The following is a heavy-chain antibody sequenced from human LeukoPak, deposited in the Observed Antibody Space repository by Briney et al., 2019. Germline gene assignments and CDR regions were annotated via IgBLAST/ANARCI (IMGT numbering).Heavy chain of an antibody. Sequence: SETLSLTCSVSGGSISSYYWSWIRQPPGKGLGWIGYIYYSGNINYNPSLKSRVTISVDTSKNQFSLKLGSVTAADTAVYYCARAKWELSPFDSWGQGTLVTVSS. V-gene: IGHV4-59*01. D-gene: IGHD1-26*01. CDR1: GGSISSYY. CDR3: ARAKWELSPFDS. J-gene: IGHJ4*02. CDR2: IYYSGNI.